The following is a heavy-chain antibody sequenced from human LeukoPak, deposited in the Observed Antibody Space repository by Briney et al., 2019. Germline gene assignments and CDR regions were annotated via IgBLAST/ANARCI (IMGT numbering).Heavy chain of an antibody. CDR2: ISGDVQTT. V-gene: IGHV3-23*01. D-gene: IGHD3-3*01. CDR3: AKDGYYSSANHFARLHFDL. Sequence: GGSLRLSCEASGFTFSTHAMNWIRQTPGKGLEWLSVISGDVQTTTYASSVKGRFTISRDNSKNTLYLEMNSLRVEDTAIYYCAKDGYYSSANHFARLHFDLWGRGTRVTVSS. CDR1: GFTFSTHA. J-gene: IGHJ2*01.